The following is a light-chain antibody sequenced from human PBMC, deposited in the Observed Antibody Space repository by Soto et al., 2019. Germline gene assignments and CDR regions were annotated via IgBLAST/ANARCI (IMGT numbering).Light chain of an antibody. CDR1: KSVIRSY. V-gene: IGKV3-20*01. Sequence: ERGLTQSRGTLSFSPVERATLSSTASKSVIRSYLAWYQQKAAQAPRLLIYGASSRSTGIPDSFSGIGSGTDFTLTIGTPEPEEFAVYCCPQDRSPSPRWFSQGNKLEI. CDR2: GAS. J-gene: IGKJ1*01. CDR3: PQDRSPSPRW.